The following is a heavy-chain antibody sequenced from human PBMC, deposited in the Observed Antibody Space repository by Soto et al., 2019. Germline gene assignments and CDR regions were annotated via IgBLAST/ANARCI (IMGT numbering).Heavy chain of an antibody. CDR1: GFTFTNHA. J-gene: IGHJ4*02. D-gene: IGHD6-13*01. CDR2: ISASGGLI. Sequence: EVQLLESGGGLVQPGGSLRLSCAASGFTFTNHAMSWVRQAPGKGLEWVSGISASGGLIYYADSVKGRFNMSRDNSKNTLYLQMHSLRAEDTAVYFCAKRQGIGAAAKNFDFWGQGTLVTVSS. CDR3: AKRQGIGAAAKNFDF. V-gene: IGHV3-23*01.